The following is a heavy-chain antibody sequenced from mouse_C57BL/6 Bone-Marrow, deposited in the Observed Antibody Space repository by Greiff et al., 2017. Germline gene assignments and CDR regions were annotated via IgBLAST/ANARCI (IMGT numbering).Heavy chain of an antibody. D-gene: IGHD1-1*01. J-gene: IGHJ1*03. CDR1: GYTFTNYW. Sequence: VQLQQSGAELVRPGTSVKMSCKASGYTFTNYWIGWAKQRPGHGLEWIGDIYPGGGYTNYNEKFKGKATLTADKSSSTAYMQFSSLTSEDSAIYYCVSTVVGSSWYFDVWGTGTTVTVTS. CDR2: IYPGGGYT. V-gene: IGHV1-63*01. CDR3: VSTVVGSSWYFDV.